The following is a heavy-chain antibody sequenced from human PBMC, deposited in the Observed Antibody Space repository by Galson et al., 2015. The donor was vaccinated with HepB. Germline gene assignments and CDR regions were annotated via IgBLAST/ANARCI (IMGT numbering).Heavy chain of an antibody. CDR2: IYSGTGT. CDR1: RFTVSYNY. CDR3: ARAEGGGALDI. V-gene: IGHV3-66*01. J-gene: IGHJ3*02. Sequence: SLRLSCAASRFTVSYNYMTWVRQAPGKGLEWVSLIYSGTGTYYADSVKGRFTISRDNSKNTLYLQMNTLRAEDTAVYYCARAEGGGALDIWGQGTMVTVSS. D-gene: IGHD3-16*01.